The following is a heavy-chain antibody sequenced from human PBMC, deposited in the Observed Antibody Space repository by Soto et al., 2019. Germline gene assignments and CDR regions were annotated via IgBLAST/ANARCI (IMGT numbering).Heavy chain of an antibody. Sequence: PGGSLRLSCAASGFTFSSYWMSWVRQAPGKGLEWVANIKQDGSEKYYVDSVKGRFTISRDNAKNSLYLQMNSLRAEDTAVYYCARASGVWLGAPMDVWGQGTTVTVSS. D-gene: IGHD3-10*01. J-gene: IGHJ6*02. CDR2: IKQDGSEK. CDR3: ARASGVWLGAPMDV. V-gene: IGHV3-7*01. CDR1: GFTFSSYW.